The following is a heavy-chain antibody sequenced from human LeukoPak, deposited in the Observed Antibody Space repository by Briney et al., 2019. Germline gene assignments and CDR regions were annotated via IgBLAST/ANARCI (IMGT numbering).Heavy chain of an antibody. D-gene: IGHD1-26*01. V-gene: IGHV4-61*02. CDR3: ARSNSGSYYHFDY. Sequence: PSETLSLTCTVSGGSISSGSYYWSWIRQPAGKGLEWIGRIYTSGSTNYNPSLKSRVTISVDTSKNQFSLKLSPVTAADTAVYYCARSNSGSYYHFDYWGQGTLVTVSS. CDR1: GGSISSGSYY. J-gene: IGHJ4*02. CDR2: IYTSGST.